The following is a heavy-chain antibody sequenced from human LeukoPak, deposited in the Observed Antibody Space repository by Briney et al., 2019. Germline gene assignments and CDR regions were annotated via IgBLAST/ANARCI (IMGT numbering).Heavy chain of an antibody. Sequence: PGGSLRLSCAASGFTFSSYAMHWVRQAPGKGLEWVAVISYDGSNKYYADSVKGRFTISRDNSKNTLYLQMNSLRAEDTAVYYCARDAIFGVVPFPYYMDVWGKGTTVTVSS. CDR2: ISYDGSNK. V-gene: IGHV3-30-3*01. CDR1: GFTFSSYA. J-gene: IGHJ6*03. CDR3: ARDAIFGVVPFPYYMDV. D-gene: IGHD3-3*01.